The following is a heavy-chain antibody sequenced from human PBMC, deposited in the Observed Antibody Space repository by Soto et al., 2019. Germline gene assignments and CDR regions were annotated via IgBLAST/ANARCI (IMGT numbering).Heavy chain of an antibody. CDR2: INYSGST. V-gene: IGHV4-39*01. CDR1: GGSISSSTSY. Sequence: SETLSLTCTDSGGSISSSTSYWGWIRQPPGKGLEWIGSINYSGSTYYSPSLKSRVTISADTSKNQFSLKLSSVTAADTAVYNCARPVNYYYYYMDVWGKGTMVTVSS. CDR3: ARPVNYYYYYMDV. J-gene: IGHJ6*03.